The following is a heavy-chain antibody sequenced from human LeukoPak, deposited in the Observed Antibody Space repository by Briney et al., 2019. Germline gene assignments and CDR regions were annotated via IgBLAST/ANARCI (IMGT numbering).Heavy chain of an antibody. Sequence: VGSLRLTCAASGFTFSTYDMSWVRQAPGKGLEWVSAISGNGDSTYYVDSVKGRFTISRDNSKNTLYLQMNSLRAEDTAVYYCALYCSGGSCYSMGGAFDIWGQGTVVTVSS. V-gene: IGHV3-23*01. CDR2: ISGNGDST. CDR3: ALYCSGGSCYSMGGAFDI. J-gene: IGHJ3*02. D-gene: IGHD2-15*01. CDR1: GFTFSTYD.